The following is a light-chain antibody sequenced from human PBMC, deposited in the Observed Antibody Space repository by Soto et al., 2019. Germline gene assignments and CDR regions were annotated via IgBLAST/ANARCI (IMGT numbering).Light chain of an antibody. V-gene: IGLV1-47*01. CDR2: TNT. CDR1: RSNIGVNY. CDR3: VAWDDSLDGPV. J-gene: IGLJ2*01. Sequence: QSVLTQPPSASGTPGQRVTISCSGSRSNIGVNYVYWYQQFPGTAPKLLIYTNTQRPSGVPDRFSGSESGTSASLAISGLRSEDEAAYYCVAWDDSLDGPVFGGGTKLTVL.